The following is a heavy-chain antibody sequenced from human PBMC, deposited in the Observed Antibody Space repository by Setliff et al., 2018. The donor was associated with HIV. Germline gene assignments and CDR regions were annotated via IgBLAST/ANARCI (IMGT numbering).Heavy chain of an antibody. CDR2: INHRGST. Sequence: SETLSLTCAVYGDSLSGYQWTWIRQAPGKGLEWIGEINHRGSTIYNPSLKSRVTILVDTSKNEFSLKLASVTAADTAVYYGATVRVDHNWFDPWGQGTLVTVSS. CDR3: ATVRVDHNWFDP. V-gene: IGHV4-34*01. J-gene: IGHJ5*02. CDR1: GDSLSGYQ.